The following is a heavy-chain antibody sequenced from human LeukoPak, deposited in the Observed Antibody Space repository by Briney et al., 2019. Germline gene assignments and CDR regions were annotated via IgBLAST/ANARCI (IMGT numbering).Heavy chain of an antibody. CDR3: ARGPYDFWSGYYDY. CDR2: IYYSGST. Sequence: SETLSLTCTVSGGSISSYYWSWIRQPPGKGLEWIAYIYYSGSTNYNPSLKSRVTISVDTSKNQFPLKLSSVTAADTAVYYCARGPYDFWSGYYDYWGQGTLVTVSS. CDR1: GGSISSYY. J-gene: IGHJ4*02. D-gene: IGHD3-3*01. V-gene: IGHV4-59*01.